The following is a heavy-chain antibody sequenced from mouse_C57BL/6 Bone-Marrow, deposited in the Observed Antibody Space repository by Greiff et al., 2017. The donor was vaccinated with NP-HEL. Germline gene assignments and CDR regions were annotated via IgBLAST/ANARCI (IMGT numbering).Heavy chain of an antibody. D-gene: IGHD1-1*01. CDR1: GYTFTSYW. Sequence: VQLQQPGAELVKPGASVKLSCKASGYTFTSYWMHWVKQRPGRGLEWIGRIDPNSGGTKYNEKFKSKATLTVDKPSSTAYMQLSSLTSEDSAVYYCARRVIYYYGSSLWYAMDYWGQGTSVTVSS. CDR3: ARRVIYYYGSSLWYAMDY. J-gene: IGHJ4*01. V-gene: IGHV1-72*01. CDR2: IDPNSGGT.